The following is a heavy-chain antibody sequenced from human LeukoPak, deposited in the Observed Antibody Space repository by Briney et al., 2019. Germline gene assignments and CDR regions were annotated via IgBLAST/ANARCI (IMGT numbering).Heavy chain of an antibody. Sequence: PGRPLRLSCAASGFTFSSYGMHWVRQAPGKGLEWVAVISYDGSNKYYADPVKGRFTISRDNAKNSLDLQMNSLRDEDTAEYYCARPSRSTGPAYWGQGTLVTVSS. CDR3: ARPSRSTGPAY. D-gene: IGHD2-2*01. CDR2: ISYDGSNK. V-gene: IGHV3-30*03. J-gene: IGHJ4*02. CDR1: GFTFSSYG.